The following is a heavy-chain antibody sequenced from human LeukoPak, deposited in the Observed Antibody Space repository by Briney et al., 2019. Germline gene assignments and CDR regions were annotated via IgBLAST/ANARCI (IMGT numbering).Heavy chain of an antibody. V-gene: IGHV1-2*02. D-gene: IGHD6-19*01. J-gene: IGHJ4*02. CDR3: ARVSVAGTPDRDYFDY. CDR2: INPSCGDT. Sequence: ASVKVSCKASGYTFTGYYLHWMRQAPGQGLEWMGRINPSCGDTNYAQKSQGRVTMTRDTSISTAYLELSTLTSDDTAVYFCARVSVAGTPDRDYFDYWGQGTLVTVSS. CDR1: GYTFTGYY.